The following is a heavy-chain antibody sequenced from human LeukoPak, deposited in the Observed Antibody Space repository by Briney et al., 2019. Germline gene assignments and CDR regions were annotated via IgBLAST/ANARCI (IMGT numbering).Heavy chain of an antibody. CDR2: IKQDGSQE. CDR3: ARGVPYDSWSGPHYSDY. Sequence: GGSLRLSCAASKFTLSTYWMSWVRQAPGKGLEWVAHIKQDGSQEYYVDSVKGRFTISRDSAKNSLYLQMNSLRAEDTAVYYCARGVPYDSWSGPHYSDYWGQGTLVTVSS. J-gene: IGHJ4*02. CDR1: KFTLSTYW. D-gene: IGHD3-3*01. V-gene: IGHV3-7*02.